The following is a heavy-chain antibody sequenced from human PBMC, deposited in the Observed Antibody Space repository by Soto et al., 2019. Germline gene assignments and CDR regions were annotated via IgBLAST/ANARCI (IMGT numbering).Heavy chain of an antibody. CDR1: GYAFTTYG. V-gene: IGHV1-18*01. CDR2: ISAHNGNT. D-gene: IGHD1-1*01. J-gene: IGHJ4*02. CDR3: ARGRYGDY. Sequence: QVHLVQSGAEVKKPGASVKVSCQGSGYAFTTYGITWVRQDPGQGLEWMGWISAHNGNTNYAQKLQGRVTVTRDTSTSTAYMELRSLRYNDTAVYYCARGRYGDYWGQGALVTVSS.